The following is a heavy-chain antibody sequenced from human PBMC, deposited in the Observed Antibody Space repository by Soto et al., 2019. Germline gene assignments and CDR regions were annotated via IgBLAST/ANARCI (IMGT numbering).Heavy chain of an antibody. J-gene: IGHJ6*04. V-gene: IGHV1-46*01. CDR2: INPSGGST. D-gene: IGHD1-26*01. CDR3: ARVLGNGGSYPRANYYYYGMAV. Sequence: ASVKVSCKASGYTFTSYYMHWVRQAPGQGLEWMGIINPSGGSTSYAQKFQGRVTMTRDTSTSTVYMELSSLRSEDTAVYYCARVLGNGGSYPRANYYYYGMAVWGKGTTVTVSS. CDR1: GYTFTSYY.